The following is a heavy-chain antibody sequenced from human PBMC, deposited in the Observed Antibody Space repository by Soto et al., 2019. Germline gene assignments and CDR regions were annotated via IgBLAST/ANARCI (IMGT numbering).Heavy chain of an antibody. V-gene: IGHV3-11*06. Sequence: GGSLRLSCAASGFTFSDYYMSWIRQAPGKGLEWVSYISSSSSYTNYADSVKGRFTISRDNAKNSLYLQMNSLRAEDTAVYYCARVGFQDIVVVPAAIRYYYYGMDVWGQGTTVTVSS. CDR3: ARVGFQDIVVVPAAIRYYYYGMDV. D-gene: IGHD2-2*02. CDR1: GFTFSDYY. J-gene: IGHJ6*02. CDR2: ISSSSSYT.